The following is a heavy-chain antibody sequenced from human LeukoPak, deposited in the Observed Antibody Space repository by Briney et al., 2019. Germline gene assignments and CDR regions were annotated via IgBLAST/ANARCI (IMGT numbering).Heavy chain of an antibody. CDR2: IYSGGST. V-gene: IGHV3-66*01. CDR1: GFTFSSYA. Sequence: GGALRLSCAASGFTFSSYAMSWVRQAPGKGLEWVSVIYSGGSTYYADSVKGRLTISRDNSKNTLYLQMNSLRAEDTAVYYCARGLAYCGGDCYSGFDYWGQGTLVTVSS. D-gene: IGHD2-21*02. J-gene: IGHJ4*02. CDR3: ARGLAYCGGDCYSGFDY.